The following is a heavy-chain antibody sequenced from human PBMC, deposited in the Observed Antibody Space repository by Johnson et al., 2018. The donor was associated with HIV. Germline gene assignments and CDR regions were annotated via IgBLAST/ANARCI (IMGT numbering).Heavy chain of an antibody. J-gene: IGHJ3*02. Sequence: EVQLVESGGGLVQPGGSLRLSCVVSGFTVSSNYITWVRQAPGKGLEWVSVISSGGDTYYADSVKDRFTISRDNSKNTLYLQMNSLRAEDTAVYYCARADSSSSPWMGLDIWGQGTMVIVSS. D-gene: IGHD6-13*01. CDR1: GFTVSSNY. V-gene: IGHV3-66*01. CDR2: ISSGGDT. CDR3: ARADSSSSPWMGLDI.